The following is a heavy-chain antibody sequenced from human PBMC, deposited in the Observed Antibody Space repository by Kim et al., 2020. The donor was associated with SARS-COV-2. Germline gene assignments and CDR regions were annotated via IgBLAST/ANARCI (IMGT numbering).Heavy chain of an antibody. CDR2: ISYGGSNK. D-gene: IGHD3-16*01. V-gene: IGHV3-30*03. J-gene: IGHJ4*02. Sequence: GGSLRLSCAASGFTFSSYGMHWVRQAPGKGLEWVAVISYGGSNKYYADSVKGRFTISRDNSKNTLYLQMNSLRAEDTAVYYCATRIRIMITFGGDYWGQGTLVTVSS. CDR1: GFTFSSYG. CDR3: ATRIRIMITFGGDY.